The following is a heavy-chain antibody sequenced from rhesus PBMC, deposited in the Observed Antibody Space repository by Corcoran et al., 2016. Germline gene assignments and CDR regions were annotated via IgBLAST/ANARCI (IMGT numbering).Heavy chain of an antibody. CDR2: ISGGSGST. CDR1: GGSISSSTW. Sequence: QVQLQESGPGLVKPSETLSLTCAVSGGSISSSTWWSWIRQSPGKGLEWIGYISGGSGSTSYNPSLKSRVTISTDTSKNQFSLKLSSVTAADTAVYYCARRLATVTLSYFDYWGQGVLVTVSS. CDR3: ARRLATVTLSYFDY. D-gene: IGHD5-36*02. V-gene: IGHV4-65*01. J-gene: IGHJ4*01.